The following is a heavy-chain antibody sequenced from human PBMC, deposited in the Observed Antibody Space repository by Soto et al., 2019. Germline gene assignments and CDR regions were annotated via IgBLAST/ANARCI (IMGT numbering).Heavy chain of an antibody. CDR3: AKGDDSPGPLVYYYYMDV. D-gene: IGHD2-15*01. CDR2: ISYDGSNK. J-gene: IGHJ6*03. CDR1: GFTFSSYG. Sequence: QVQLVESGGGVVQPGRSLRLSCAASGFTFSSYGMHWVRQAPGKGLEWVAVISYDGSNKYYADSVKGRFTISRDNSKNTLYLQMNSLRAEDTAVYYCAKGDDSPGPLVYYYYMDVWGKGTTVTVSS. V-gene: IGHV3-30*18.